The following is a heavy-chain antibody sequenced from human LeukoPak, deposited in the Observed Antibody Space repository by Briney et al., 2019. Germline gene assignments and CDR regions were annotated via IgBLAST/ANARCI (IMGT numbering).Heavy chain of an antibody. CDR2: INPSCGST. Sequence: ASVKVSCKASGYTFTSYYMHWVRQAPGQGLEWMGIINPSCGSTNYAQKFQGRVTMTRETSTRTAYMEQSSLSSEDTAVYYCARTSLAGGTGWLDDWGEGTLIAVSS. J-gene: IGHJ5*02. V-gene: IGHV1-46*01. CDR1: GYTFTSYY. D-gene: IGHD1-26*01. CDR3: ARTSLAGGTGWLDD.